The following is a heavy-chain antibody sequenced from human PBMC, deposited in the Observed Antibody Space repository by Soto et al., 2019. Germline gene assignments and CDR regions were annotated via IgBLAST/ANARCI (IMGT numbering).Heavy chain of an antibody. CDR3: ARNVVGVAAAGIGDY. CDR1: GGTFSSYA. Sequence: QVQLVQSGAEVKKPGSSVKVSCKASGGTFSSYAISWVRQAPGQGLEWMGGIIPIFGTANYAQKFQGRVTITADESKTTAYMELSSLRSEDTAVYYCARNVVGVAAAGIGDYWGQGTLVTVSS. J-gene: IGHJ4*02. V-gene: IGHV1-69*12. D-gene: IGHD6-13*01. CDR2: IIPIFGTA.